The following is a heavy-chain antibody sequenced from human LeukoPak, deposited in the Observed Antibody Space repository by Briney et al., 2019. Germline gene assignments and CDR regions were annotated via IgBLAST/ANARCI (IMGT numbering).Heavy chain of an antibody. D-gene: IGHD3-3*01. Sequence: GGSLRLSCAASGFTFSSYGMHWVRQAPGKGLEWVAVIWYDGSNKYYADSVKGRFTISRDNSKNTPYLQMNSLRAEDTAVYYCARGVRFLEWLSIYYYYYYMDVWGKGTTVTVSS. CDR2: IWYDGSNK. J-gene: IGHJ6*03. CDR1: GFTFSSYG. V-gene: IGHV3-33*01. CDR3: ARGVRFLEWLSIYYYYYYMDV.